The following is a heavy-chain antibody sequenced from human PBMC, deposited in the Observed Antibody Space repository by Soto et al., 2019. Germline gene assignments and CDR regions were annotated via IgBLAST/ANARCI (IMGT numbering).Heavy chain of an antibody. D-gene: IGHD5-12*01. V-gene: IGHV4-30-2*01. CDR2: IYHSGST. CDR3: ARGPGATFYFDY. Sequence: PSETLSLTCAVSGGSISSGGYSWSWIRQPPGKGLEWIGYIYHSGSTYYNPSLKSRVTISVDRSKNQFSLKLSSVTAADTAVYYCARGPGATFYFDYWGQGTLVTVSS. CDR1: GGSISSGGYS. J-gene: IGHJ4*02.